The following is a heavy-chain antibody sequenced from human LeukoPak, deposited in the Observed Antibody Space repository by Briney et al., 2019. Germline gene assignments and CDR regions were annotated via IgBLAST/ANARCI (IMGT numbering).Heavy chain of an antibody. V-gene: IGHV4-38-2*02. CDR1: GYSISTSYY. Sequence: PSETLSLTCTVSGYSISTSYYWGWIRQPPGKGLEWIGRIYTSGSTNYNPSLKSRVTMSVDTSKNQFSLKLSSATAADTAVYYCARDTYYYDSSGSSAFDIWGQGTMVTVSS. D-gene: IGHD3-22*01. CDR2: IYTSGST. J-gene: IGHJ3*02. CDR3: ARDTYYYDSSGSSAFDI.